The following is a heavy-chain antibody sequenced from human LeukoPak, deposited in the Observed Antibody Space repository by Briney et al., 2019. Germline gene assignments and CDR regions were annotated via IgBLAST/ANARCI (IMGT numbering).Heavy chain of an antibody. V-gene: IGHV4-34*01. CDR3: ARAPIVVVPAAMYNWFDP. J-gene: IGHJ5*02. Sequence: SETLSLTCAVYGGSFSGYYWSWLRQPPGKGLEWIGEINHSGSTNYNPSLKSRVTISVDTSKNQFSLKLSSVTAADTAVYYCARAPIVVVPAAMYNWFDPWGQGTLVTVSS. CDR1: GGSFSGYY. CDR2: INHSGST. D-gene: IGHD2-2*01.